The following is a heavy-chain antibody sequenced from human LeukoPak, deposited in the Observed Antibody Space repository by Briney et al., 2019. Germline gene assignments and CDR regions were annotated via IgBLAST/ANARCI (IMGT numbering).Heavy chain of an antibody. CDR1: GFCFSLYS. CDR2: SGSRNSYR. J-gene: IGHJ4*01. D-gene: IGHD1-26*01. CDR3: AGASGGNRPFDY. V-gene: IGHV3-21*01. Sequence: GGSLRLSCAASGFCFSLYSMTWVRQAPGVGLEWVSSSGSRNSYRYYADSVKGRFTISRDDAKNSLYLQMNSLRDEDTAVYYCAGASGGNRPFDYWGHGTLVTVSS.